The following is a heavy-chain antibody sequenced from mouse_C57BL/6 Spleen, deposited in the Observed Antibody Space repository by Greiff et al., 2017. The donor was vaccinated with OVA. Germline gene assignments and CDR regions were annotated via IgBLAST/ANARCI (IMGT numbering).Heavy chain of an antibody. J-gene: IGHJ4*01. D-gene: IGHD1-1*01. CDR1: GYSFTDYN. CDR2: INPNYGTT. Sequence: VQLQQSGPELVKPGASVKISCKASGYSFTDYNMNWVKQSHGKSLEWIGVINPNYGTTSYNQKFKGKATLTVDQSSSTAYMQLNSLTSEDSAVYYCARRDYYGSSYHNYAMDYWGQGTSVTVSS. V-gene: IGHV1-39*01. CDR3: ARRDYYGSSYHNYAMDY.